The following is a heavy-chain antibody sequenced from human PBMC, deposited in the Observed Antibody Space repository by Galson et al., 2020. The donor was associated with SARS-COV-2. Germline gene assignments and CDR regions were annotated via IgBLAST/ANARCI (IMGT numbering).Heavy chain of an antibody. Sequence: SETLSLTCAVSGVSISTTHYWSWIRQAPGKGLEWIGSVYPSGSTYFNPSLKSRVTISLDTSKNQFSLRLTSVTAADTALYYCARQGVTMICLRTVPGGFFDLWGRGTLVTVSS. CDR2: VYPSGST. V-gene: IGHV4-38-2*01. CDR3: ARQGVTMICLRTVPGGFFDL. J-gene: IGHJ2*01. CDR1: GVSISTTHY. D-gene: IGHD2-2*01.